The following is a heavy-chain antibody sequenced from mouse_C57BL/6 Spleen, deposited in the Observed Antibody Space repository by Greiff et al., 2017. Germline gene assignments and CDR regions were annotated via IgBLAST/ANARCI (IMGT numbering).Heavy chain of an antibody. CDR1: GYTFTSYW. Sequence: VQLQQSGAELVKPGASVKMSCKASGYTFTSYWITWVKQRPGQGLEWIGDIYPGSGSTNYNEKFKSKATLTVDTSSSTAYMQLSSLTSEDSAVYYCARSSTGNAMDYWGQGTSVTVSS. V-gene: IGHV1-55*01. CDR3: ARSSTGNAMDY. J-gene: IGHJ4*01. CDR2: IYPGSGST. D-gene: IGHD2-1*01.